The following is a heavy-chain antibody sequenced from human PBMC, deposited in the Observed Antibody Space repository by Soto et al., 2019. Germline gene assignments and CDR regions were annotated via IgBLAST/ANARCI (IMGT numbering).Heavy chain of an antibody. Sequence: VGSLRLSCAASGFTFSSYSMNWVRQAPGKGLEWVSSISSSSSYIYYADSVKGRFTISRDNAKNSLYLQMNSLRAEDTAVYYCARVIAAATSDAFDIWGQGTMVTVSS. CDR2: ISSSSSYI. CDR3: ARVIAAATSDAFDI. D-gene: IGHD6-13*01. J-gene: IGHJ3*02. V-gene: IGHV3-21*01. CDR1: GFTFSSYS.